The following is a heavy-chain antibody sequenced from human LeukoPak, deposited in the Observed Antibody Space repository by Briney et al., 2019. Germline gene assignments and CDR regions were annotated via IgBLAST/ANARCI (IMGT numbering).Heavy chain of an antibody. D-gene: IGHD3-10*02. Sequence: GGSLRLSCATSGFNFDRYTIHWVRQAPGKGLEWVSLAGWAGGTTFYSDSVRGRFTISRDSGRKSVYLQMNSLTTDDTAFYFCAKELDTMFFDYWSQGALVTVSS. CDR1: GFNFDRYT. V-gene: IGHV3-43*01. CDR2: AGWAGGTT. CDR3: AKELDTMFFDY. J-gene: IGHJ4*02.